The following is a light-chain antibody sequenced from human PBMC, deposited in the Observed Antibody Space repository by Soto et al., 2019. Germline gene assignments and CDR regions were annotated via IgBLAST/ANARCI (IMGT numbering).Light chain of an antibody. J-gene: IGKJ1*01. Sequence: DIQMTQSPSTLSGSVGDRVTITCRASQSISSWLAWYQQKPGKAPKLLIYKASSLQSGVPSRFSGSGSGTDFTLTIISLQPDDFATYYCQQYNSYSPKTFGQGTKVDI. CDR1: QSISSW. V-gene: IGKV1-5*03. CDR3: QQYNSYSPKT. CDR2: KAS.